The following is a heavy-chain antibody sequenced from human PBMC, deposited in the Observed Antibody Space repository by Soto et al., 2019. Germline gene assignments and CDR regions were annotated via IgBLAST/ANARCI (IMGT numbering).Heavy chain of an antibody. CDR3: AKDGPPYYYDSSHPNWFDP. D-gene: IGHD3-22*01. Sequence: GGSLRLSCAASGFTFSSYGMHWVRQAPGKGLEWVAVISYDGSNKYYADSVKGRFTISRDNSKNTLYLQMNSLRAEDTAVYYCAKDGPPYYYDSSHPNWFDPWGQGTLVTVSS. V-gene: IGHV3-30*18. CDR2: ISYDGSNK. J-gene: IGHJ5*02. CDR1: GFTFSSYG.